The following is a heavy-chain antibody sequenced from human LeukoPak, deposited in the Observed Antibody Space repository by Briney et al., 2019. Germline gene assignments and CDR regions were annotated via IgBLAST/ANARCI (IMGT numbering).Heavy chain of an antibody. D-gene: IGHD1-26*01. CDR3: ARDIVGALVGAFDI. V-gene: IGHV1-69*01. CDR2: IIPIFGTA. CDR1: GGTFSSYA. Sequence: SVKVSCKASGGTFSSYAISWVRQAPGQGLEWMGGIIPIFGTANYAQKFQGRVTLTADESTSTAYMELSSLRSEDTAVYYCARDIVGALVGAFDIWGQGTMVTVAS. J-gene: IGHJ3*02.